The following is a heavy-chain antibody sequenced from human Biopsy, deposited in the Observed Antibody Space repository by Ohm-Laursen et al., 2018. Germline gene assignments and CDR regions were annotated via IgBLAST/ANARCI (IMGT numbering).Heavy chain of an antibody. CDR2: IYDRGSTA. J-gene: IGHJ4*02. V-gene: IGHV4-61*01. D-gene: IGHD6-19*01. Sequence: TLSLTCPVSGDSVSSGSFYWTWIRQPPGQGLEYIGYIYDRGSTANYNPSLESLVTMSVDMPKNQFSLKLSSVTAADTAIYYCARGMRSSGWPYFDSWGQGTLVTVSS. CDR1: GDSVSSGSFY. CDR3: ARGMRSSGWPYFDS.